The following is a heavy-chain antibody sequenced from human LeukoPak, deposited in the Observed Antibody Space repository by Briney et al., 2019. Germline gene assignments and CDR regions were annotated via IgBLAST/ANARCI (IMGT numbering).Heavy chain of an antibody. CDR1: GFTFSSYS. CDR3: ARDAPASALMITFGGVTDY. D-gene: IGHD3-16*01. J-gene: IGHJ4*02. Sequence: GGSLRLSCAASGFTFSSYSMNWVRQAPGKGLEWVSYISSSSSTIYYADSVKGRFTISRDNAKNSLYLQMNSLRAEDTAVYYCARDAPASALMITFGGVTDYWGQGTLVTISS. V-gene: IGHV3-48*01. CDR2: ISSSSSTI.